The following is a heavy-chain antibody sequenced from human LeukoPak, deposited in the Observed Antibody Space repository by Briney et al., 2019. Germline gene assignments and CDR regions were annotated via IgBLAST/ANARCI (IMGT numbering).Heavy chain of an antibody. V-gene: IGHV1-18*01. D-gene: IGHD1-26*01. Sequence: ASVKVSCKASCHTFTNYGISWVRQAPGQGLEWMGWISAYNGNTNYAQKLQGRVTMTTDTSTSTAYMELRSLRSDDTAVYYCARVSWEQPYMDVWGKGTTVTVSS. J-gene: IGHJ6*03. CDR2: ISAYNGNT. CDR3: ARVSWEQPYMDV. CDR1: CHTFTNYG.